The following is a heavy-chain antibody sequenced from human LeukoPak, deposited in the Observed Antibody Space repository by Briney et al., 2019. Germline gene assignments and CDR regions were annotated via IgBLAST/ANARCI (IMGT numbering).Heavy chain of an antibody. CDR1: GFTFSSYA. J-gene: IGHJ3*02. V-gene: IGHV3-23*01. D-gene: IGHD3-10*01. CDR3: AKDYYYGSGRGPAAFDI. CDR2: ISGSGGST. Sequence: GGSLRLSCAASGFTFSSYAMSWVRQAPGKGLDWVSAISGSGGSTHYADSVKGRFTISRDNSKNTLYLQMNSLRAEDPAVYYCAKDYYYGSGRGPAAFDIWGQGTMVTVSS.